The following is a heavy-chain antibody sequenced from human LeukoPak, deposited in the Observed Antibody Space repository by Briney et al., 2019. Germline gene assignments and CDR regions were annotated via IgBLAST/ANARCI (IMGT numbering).Heavy chain of an antibody. CDR1: GGSISSYY. D-gene: IGHD2-15*01. CDR2: IYYSGST. CDR3: ARAPCSGGSCYSLPWGMDV. V-gene: IGHV4-59*08. J-gene: IGHJ6*02. Sequence: SETLSLTCTVSGGSISSYYWSWIRQPPGKGLEWIGYIYYSGSTNYNPSLKSRVTISVDTSKNQFSLKLSSVTAADTAVYYCARAPCSGGSCYSLPWGMDVWGQGTTVTVSS.